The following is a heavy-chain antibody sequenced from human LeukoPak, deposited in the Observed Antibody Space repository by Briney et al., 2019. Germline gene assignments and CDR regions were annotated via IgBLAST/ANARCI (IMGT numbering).Heavy chain of an antibody. CDR2: INSAYGNT. CDR3: ARDSYMAAADTWFDP. Sequence: GASVKVSCKASGYTFTTCAIHWVRQAPGQRLEWMGWINSAYGNTKYSQKFQGRVTITSDTSATSAYMEVHSLTSEDTAIYYCARDSYMAAADTWFDPWGQATLVTVSS. V-gene: IGHV1-3*01. J-gene: IGHJ5*02. CDR1: GYTFTTCA. D-gene: IGHD6-13*01.